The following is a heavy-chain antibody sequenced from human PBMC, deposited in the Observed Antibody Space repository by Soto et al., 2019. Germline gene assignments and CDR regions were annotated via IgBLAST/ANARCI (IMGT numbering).Heavy chain of an antibody. CDR1: GGSISSYY. Sequence: QVQLQESGPGLVKPSETLSLTCTVSGGSISSYYWSWIRQPPGKGLEWIGYIYYSGSTNYNPSLKSRVTISVDTTKTPFTRKLSSVTAADTAVYYCARHEDRVYYAILTGYYLPPPLDYWGQGTLVTVSS. D-gene: IGHD3-9*01. J-gene: IGHJ4*02. V-gene: IGHV4-59*08. CDR2: IYYSGST. CDR3: ARHEDRVYYAILTGYYLPPPLDY.